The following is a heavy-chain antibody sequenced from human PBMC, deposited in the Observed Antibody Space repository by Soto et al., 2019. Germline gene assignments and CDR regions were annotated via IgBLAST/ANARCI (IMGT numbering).Heavy chain of an antibody. Sequence: SVKVSCKASGGTLSDYAVSWVRQARGQGLEWMGGIMPTVDSANYAQKFQGRLTITADESTSTADMELSSLTSDDTAIYYCAVAAVREILTEQSSGMAVWGQGTTVTVSS. J-gene: IGHJ6*02. CDR2: IMPTVDSA. V-gene: IGHV1-69*13. CDR1: GGTLSDYA. CDR3: AVAAVREILTEQSSGMAV. D-gene: IGHD3-10*01.